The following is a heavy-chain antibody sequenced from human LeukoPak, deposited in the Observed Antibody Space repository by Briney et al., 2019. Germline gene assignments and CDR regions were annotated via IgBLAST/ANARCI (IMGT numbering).Heavy chain of an antibody. J-gene: IGHJ2*01. CDR2: ISSSGSTI. V-gene: IGHV3-48*03. Sequence: GGSLRLSCAASGFTFSSYEMNWVRQAPGKGLEWVSYISSSGSTIYYADSVKGRFTISRDNAKNSLYLQMNSLRAEDTAVYYCARMGCSGGSCYPLYWYFDLWGRGTLVTVSS. D-gene: IGHD2-15*01. CDR1: GFTFSSYE. CDR3: ARMGCSGGSCYPLYWYFDL.